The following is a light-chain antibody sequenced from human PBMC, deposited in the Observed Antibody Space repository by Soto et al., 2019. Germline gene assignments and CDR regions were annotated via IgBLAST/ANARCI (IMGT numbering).Light chain of an antibody. CDR2: DAS. CDR1: QDITNS. Sequence: DIQVTQSPSSLSASVGDRVTITCQASQDITNSLNWYQQKPGKAPNLLIYDASNLETGVPSRFRGRGAGTDFPFTFSDLQPEDVATYSCQQCDTLLISFGQGTRLDIK. J-gene: IGKJ5*01. CDR3: QQCDTLLIS. V-gene: IGKV1-33*01.